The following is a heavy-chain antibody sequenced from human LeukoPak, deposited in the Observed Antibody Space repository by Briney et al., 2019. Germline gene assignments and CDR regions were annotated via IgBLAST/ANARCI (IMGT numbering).Heavy chain of an antibody. CDR2: ISWNSGSA. D-gene: IGHD5-12*01. J-gene: IGHJ4*02. CDR3: AKDRTYSGYDALDH. CDR1: GSTFDDYS. V-gene: IGHV3-9*01. Sequence: PGGSLRLSCAASGSTFDDYSMHWVRQAPGRGLEWVAGISWNSGSAGYADSVKGRFTISRDNAKKSLFLQMNSLSTEDTALYYCAKDRTYSGYDALDHWGQGTLVTVSS.